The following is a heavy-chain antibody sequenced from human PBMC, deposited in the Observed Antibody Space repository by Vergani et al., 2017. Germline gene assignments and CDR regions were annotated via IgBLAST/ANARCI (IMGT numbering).Heavy chain of an antibody. D-gene: IGHD2-21*01. J-gene: IGHJ4*02. CDR2: IYYTGTT. CDR3: TRHISVVRPSSMTAFDY. V-gene: IGHV4-39*01. CDR1: GVSIGSNSYY. Sequence: QLQLQESGPGLVKPSETLSLTCTVSGVSIGSNSYYWGWIRQPPGKGLEWIGTIYYTGTTYYNEAHKSRLTISVDTSKNQFSLNLTSVTAADTAVYYCTRHISVVRPSSMTAFDYWGQGTLVTVSS.